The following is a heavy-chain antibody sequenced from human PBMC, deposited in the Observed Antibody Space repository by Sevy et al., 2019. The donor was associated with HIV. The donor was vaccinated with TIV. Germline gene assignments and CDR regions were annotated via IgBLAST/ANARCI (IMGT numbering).Heavy chain of an antibody. J-gene: IGHJ3*02. D-gene: IGHD5-18*01. Sequence: GGCLRLSCAVSGFTFRSYSMNWVRQAPGKGLEWVSYISSGSNTIYYADSVKGRFTISRDNAKNSLYLQMNSLTAEDTAVYYCAREAWAMVKFAFDIWGQGTMVTVSS. CDR1: GFTFRSYS. CDR3: AREAWAMVKFAFDI. V-gene: IGHV3-48*01. CDR2: ISSGSNTI.